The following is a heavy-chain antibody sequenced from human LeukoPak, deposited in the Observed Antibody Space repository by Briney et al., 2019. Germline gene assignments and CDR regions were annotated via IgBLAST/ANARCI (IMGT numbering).Heavy chain of an antibody. D-gene: IGHD2-2*01. V-gene: IGHV4-34*01. CDR3: ARGRQYQLTRRWFDP. CDR2: INHSGST. Sequence: PSETLSLTCAVYGGSFSGYYWSWIRQPPGKGLEWIGEINHSGSTNYNPSLKSRVTISVDTSKNQFSLKLSSVTAADTAVYYCARGRQYQLTRRWFDPWDQGTLVTVSS. J-gene: IGHJ5*02. CDR1: GGSFSGYY.